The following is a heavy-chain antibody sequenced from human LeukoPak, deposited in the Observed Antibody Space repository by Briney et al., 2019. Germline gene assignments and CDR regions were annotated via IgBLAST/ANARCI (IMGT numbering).Heavy chain of an antibody. J-gene: IGHJ4*02. CDR1: GGTFSSYA. CDR2: IIPIFGTA. D-gene: IGHD2-2*01. V-gene: IGHV1-69*01. CDR3: ARDPEPPSYCSSTSCAGAWPTHHY. Sequence: GSSVKVSCKASGGTFSSYAISWVRQAPGQGLEWMGGIIPIFGTANYAQKFQGRVTITADESTSTAYMELSSLRSEATAVYYCARDPEPPSYCSSTSCAGAWPTHHYWGQGTLVTVSS.